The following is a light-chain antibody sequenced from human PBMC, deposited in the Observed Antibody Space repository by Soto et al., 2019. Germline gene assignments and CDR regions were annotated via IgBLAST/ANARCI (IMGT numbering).Light chain of an antibody. CDR2: DAS. CDR1: QGIGNS. V-gene: IGKV1-33*01. J-gene: IGKJ2*01. CDR3: RQYEHLPYT. Sequence: DLPMTQSPSSLSASVGDRVTITCQASQGIGNSLSWYQQKPGKAPKVLIYDASILESGVPSRFRGSVSATEFTLTLSSLHPEDIATYFCRQYEHLPYTFGQGTKLDI.